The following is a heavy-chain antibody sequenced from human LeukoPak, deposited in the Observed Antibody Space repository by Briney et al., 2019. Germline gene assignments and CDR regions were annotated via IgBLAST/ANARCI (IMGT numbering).Heavy chain of an antibody. V-gene: IGHV4-39*01. CDR3: ARRGYYYDSSGHYYFDY. CDR1: GGSISSSTYY. D-gene: IGHD3-22*01. CDR2: VYYSGST. Sequence: SETLSLTCTVSGGSISSSTYYWGWVRQPPGKGLDWIGSVYYSGSTNYNPSLKSRVTISVDTSTNQFSLKLSSVTAADTAVYYCARRGYYYDSSGHYYFDYWGQGTLVTVSS. J-gene: IGHJ4*02.